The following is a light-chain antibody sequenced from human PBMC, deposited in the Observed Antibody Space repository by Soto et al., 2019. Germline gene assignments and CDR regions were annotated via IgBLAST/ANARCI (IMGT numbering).Light chain of an antibody. V-gene: IGKV1-5*03. CDR1: QRINSW. J-gene: IGKJ1*01. CDR3: QQYQGT. Sequence: DIQMTQSPSTLSAAVGDRVTITCRARQRINSWLAWYQQKPGKAPKLLIYKASSLESGVPSRFSGSGSGTEFTLTISSLQPDDFASYYCQQYQGTFGQRTQVEIK. CDR2: KAS.